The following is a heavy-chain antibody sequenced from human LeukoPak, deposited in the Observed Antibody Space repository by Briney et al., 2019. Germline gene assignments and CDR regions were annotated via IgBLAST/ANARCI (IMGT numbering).Heavy chain of an antibody. J-gene: IGHJ5*02. CDR1: GGSISSYY. V-gene: IGHV4-4*07. CDR3: ARRKGNGEYKDWFDP. D-gene: IGHD6-6*01. CDR2: IYTSGST. Sequence: SETLSLTCTVSGGSISSYYWSWIRQPAGKGLEWIGRIYTSGSTNYNPSLKSRVTMSVDTSKKQVYLKVTSVTAADTAIYYCARRKGNGEYKDWFDPWGQGTLVTVSS.